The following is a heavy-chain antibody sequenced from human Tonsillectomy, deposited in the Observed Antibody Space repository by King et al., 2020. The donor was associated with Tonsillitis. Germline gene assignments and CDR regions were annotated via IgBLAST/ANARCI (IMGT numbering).Heavy chain of an antibody. D-gene: IGHD6-19*01. CDR2: IYTSGST. Sequence: VQLQESGPGLVKPSQTLSLNCSVSGGSISSGAYYWAWIRQPAGKGLEWIGRIYTSGSTNYNPSLKSRVTLSLDTSNNQFSLKLTSVTAADTALYYCVREGVTVAGTRWNWFDPWGQGTLVTVSS. V-gene: IGHV4-61*02. J-gene: IGHJ5*02. CDR3: VREGVTVAGTRWNWFDP. CDR1: GGSISSGAYY.